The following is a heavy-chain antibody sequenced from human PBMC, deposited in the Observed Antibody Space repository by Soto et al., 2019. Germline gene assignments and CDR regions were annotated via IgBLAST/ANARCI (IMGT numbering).Heavy chain of an antibody. CDR2: IDPSDSYT. D-gene: IGHD3-3*01. CDR3: ARQPRDSTIFGVVPYYYGMDV. J-gene: IGHJ6*02. Sequence: GESLKISCKGSGYSFTSYWISWVRQMPGKGLEWMGRIDPSDSYTNYSPSFQGHVTISADKSISAAYLQWSSLKASDTAMYYCARQPRDSTIFGVVPYYYGMDVWGQGTTVTAS. CDR1: GYSFTSYW. V-gene: IGHV5-10-1*01.